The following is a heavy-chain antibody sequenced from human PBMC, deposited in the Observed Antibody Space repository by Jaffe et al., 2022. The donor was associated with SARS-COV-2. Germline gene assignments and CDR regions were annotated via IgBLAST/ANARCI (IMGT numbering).Heavy chain of an antibody. CDR3: AKDYCDTGRCPYGMDV. V-gene: IGHV3-30*18. J-gene: IGHJ6*02. CDR1: GFSFGSYG. Sequence: QMHLVESGGGVVQPGRSLRLSCAASGFSFGSYGMHWVRQAPGKGLEWLAIISYDGSHDIYSDSVKGRFSISRDNSKNTLYLQLNSLRREDTAVYYCAKDYCDTGRCPYGMDVWGQGTTVTVSS. CDR2: ISYDGSHD. D-gene: IGHD3-22*01.